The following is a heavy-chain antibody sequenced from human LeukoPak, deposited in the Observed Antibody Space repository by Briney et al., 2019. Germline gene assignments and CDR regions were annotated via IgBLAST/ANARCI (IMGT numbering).Heavy chain of an antibody. V-gene: IGHV1-18*01. D-gene: IGHD5-18*01. Sequence: GASVKVSCKASGYTFTSYGISWVRQAPGQGLEWMGWISAYNGNTNYAQKLQGRVTMTTDTSTSTAYMELRSLRSDDTAVYYCARGGFSRIQLWPLDYWGQGTLVTVSS. J-gene: IGHJ4*02. CDR2: ISAYNGNT. CDR3: ARGGFSRIQLWPLDY. CDR1: GYTFTSYG.